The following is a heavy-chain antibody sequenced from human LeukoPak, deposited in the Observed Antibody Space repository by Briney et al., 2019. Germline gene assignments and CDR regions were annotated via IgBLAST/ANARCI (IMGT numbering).Heavy chain of an antibody. CDR3: AKLVWSYGDSFDY. CDR1: GFTFRNYA. CDR2: VSGSGGST. V-gene: IGHV3-23*01. D-gene: IGHD4-17*01. Sequence: GGSLRLSCAASGFTFRNYAMSWVRQAPGKGLQWVSVVSGSGGSTYYADSVNGRFTISRDNSKNTLYLQMDSLRAEDTAVYYCAKLVWSYGDSFDYWGQGTLVTVSS. J-gene: IGHJ4*02.